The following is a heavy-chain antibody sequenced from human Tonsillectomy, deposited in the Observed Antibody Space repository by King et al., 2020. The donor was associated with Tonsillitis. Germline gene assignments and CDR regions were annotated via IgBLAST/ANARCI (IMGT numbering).Heavy chain of an antibody. CDR2: IYSGGST. Sequence: VQLVESGGGLIQPGGSLRLSCAASGFTVSSNYMSWVRQAPGKGLEWVSVIYSGGSTYYADSVKGRFTISRDNSKNTLYLQMNSLRAEDTAVYYCARVTTEGAPKIGDWFDPWGQGTLVTVSS. D-gene: IGHD1-26*01. CDR1: GFTVSSNY. CDR3: ARVTTEGAPKIGDWFDP. V-gene: IGHV3-53*01. J-gene: IGHJ5*02.